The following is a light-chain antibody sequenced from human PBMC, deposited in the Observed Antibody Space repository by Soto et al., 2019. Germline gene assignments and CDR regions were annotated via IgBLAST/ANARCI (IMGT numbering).Light chain of an antibody. J-gene: IGLJ1*01. CDR2: DVS. Sequence: LTQTLSVSRSHEQSVPISFAATSSDVGGYNYGSWYQQPPGKAPKLMIYDVSKRPSGVPDRCSGSKSGNTSSLTISGLQAEYEADYCCCSYAGSYLYVFGTGTKVTVL. CDR1: SSDVGGYNY. V-gene: IGLV2-11*01. CDR3: CSYAGSYLYV.